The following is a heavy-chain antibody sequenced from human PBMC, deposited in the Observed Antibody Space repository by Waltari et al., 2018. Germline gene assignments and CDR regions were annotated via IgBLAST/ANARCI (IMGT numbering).Heavy chain of an antibody. CDR2: IYHSGST. CDR1: GYSLSSGYY. D-gene: IGHD1-26*01. V-gene: IGHV4-38-2*01. J-gene: IGHJ5*02. CDR3: ARVGTYGVVGATGWFDP. Sequence: QVQLQESGPGLVKPSETLSLTCAVSGYSLSSGYYWGWIRQPPGKGLEWIGSIYHSGSTYYNPSLKSRVTISVDTSKNQFSLKLSSVTAADTAVYYCARVGTYGVVGATGWFDPWGQGTLVTVSS.